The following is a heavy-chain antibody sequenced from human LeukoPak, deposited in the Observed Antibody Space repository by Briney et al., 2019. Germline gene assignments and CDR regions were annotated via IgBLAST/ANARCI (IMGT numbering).Heavy chain of an antibody. CDR2: ISISGGII. CDR1: GFTFTDYW. Sequence: GGSLRLSCAASGFTFTDYWMSWIRQAPGKGLEWISYISISGGIIYYAESVKGRFTISRDNAKSSLYLQMNSLRGEDTAVYYCARVGQFDSWGQGTLVTVSS. V-gene: IGHV3-11*04. CDR3: ARVGQFDS. J-gene: IGHJ4*02.